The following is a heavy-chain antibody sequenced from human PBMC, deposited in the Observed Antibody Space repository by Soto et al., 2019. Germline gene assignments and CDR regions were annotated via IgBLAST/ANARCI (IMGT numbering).Heavy chain of an antibody. CDR1: GDTFSSYA. J-gene: IGHJ4*02. D-gene: IGHD3-22*01. CDR3: ARVGPAHYYDSSGYYSPLDY. CDR2: IIPMFGTA. V-gene: IGHV1-69*01. Sequence: QVPLVQSGAEVKKPGSSVKVSCKASGDTFSSYASNWVRQAPGQGLEWMGGIIPMFGTANYAQKFKGRVTITAGESTSTVYKELSSLRSEDTAVYYCARVGPAHYYDSSGYYSPLDYWGQGTLVTVSS.